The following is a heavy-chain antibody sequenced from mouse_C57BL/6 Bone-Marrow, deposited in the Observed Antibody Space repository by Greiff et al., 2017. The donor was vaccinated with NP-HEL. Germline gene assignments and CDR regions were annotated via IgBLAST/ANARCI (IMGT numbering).Heavy chain of an antibody. Sequence: VQLQQSGPELVKPGASVKISCKASGYTFTDYYMNWVKQSHGKSLEWIGDINPNNGGTSYNQKFKGKATLTVDKSSSTAYMELRSLTSEDSAVYYCARGRSSYWYFDVWGTGTTVTVSS. CDR2: INPNNGGT. CDR3: ARGRSSYWYFDV. V-gene: IGHV1-26*01. D-gene: IGHD1-1*01. CDR1: GYTFTDYY. J-gene: IGHJ1*03.